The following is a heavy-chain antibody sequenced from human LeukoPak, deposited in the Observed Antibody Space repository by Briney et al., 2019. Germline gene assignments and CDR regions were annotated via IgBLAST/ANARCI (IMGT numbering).Heavy chain of an antibody. CDR1: GFTFSSYS. CDR2: ISSSGSTI. J-gene: IGHJ3*02. V-gene: IGHV3-48*04. D-gene: IGHD1-26*01. Sequence: GGSLRLSCAASGFTFSSYSMNWIRQAPGKGLEWVSYISSSGSTIYYADSVKGQFIISRDNAKNSLYLQMNSLRAEDTAVYYCARVSGRNAFDIWGQGTKVTVSS. CDR3: ARVSGRNAFDI.